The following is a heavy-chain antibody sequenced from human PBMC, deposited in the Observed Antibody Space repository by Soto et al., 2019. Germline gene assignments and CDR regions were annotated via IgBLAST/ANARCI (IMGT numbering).Heavy chain of an antibody. V-gene: IGHV3-33*01. CDR3: ERDDLFVDNGVDH. Sequence: QVQLVESGGGVVRPGTSLRLSCAATGFSFSAHGMHWVRQAPGKRLEWLAVINDGSEEGYADSVRGRFTIARDNARNNLYLQMDNLRAEDSALYYCERDDLFVDNGVDHWGQGTLVTVSS. CDR2: INDGSEE. D-gene: IGHD1-1*01. J-gene: IGHJ4*02. CDR1: GFSFSAHG.